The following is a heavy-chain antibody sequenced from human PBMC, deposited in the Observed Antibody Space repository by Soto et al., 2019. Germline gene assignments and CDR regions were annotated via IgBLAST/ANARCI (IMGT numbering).Heavy chain of an antibody. CDR3: ARSYSSGWYDY. D-gene: IGHD6-19*01. J-gene: IGHJ4*02. CDR1: GGSISSYY. V-gene: IGHV4-59*01. Sequence: LSLTCTVSGGSISSYYWSWIRQPPGKGLEWIGYIYYSGSTNYNPSLKSRVTISVDTSKNQFSLKLSSVTAADTAVYYCARSYSSGWYDYWGQGTLVTVSS. CDR2: IYYSGST.